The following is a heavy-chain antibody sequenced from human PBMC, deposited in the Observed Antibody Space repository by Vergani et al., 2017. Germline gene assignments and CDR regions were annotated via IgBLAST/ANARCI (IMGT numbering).Heavy chain of an antibody. D-gene: IGHD3-10*01. J-gene: IGHJ4*02. CDR3: AKDSDYYGSGSCCY. CDR1: GGSISSSSYY. Sequence: QLQLQESGPGLVKPSETLSLTCTVSGGSISSSSYYWGWIRQPPGKGLEWIGSIYYSGSTYYNPSLKSRVTISVDTSKNQFSLKLSSVTAADTAVYYCAKDSDYYGSGSCCYWGQGTLVTVSS. V-gene: IGHV4-39*07. CDR2: IYYSGST.